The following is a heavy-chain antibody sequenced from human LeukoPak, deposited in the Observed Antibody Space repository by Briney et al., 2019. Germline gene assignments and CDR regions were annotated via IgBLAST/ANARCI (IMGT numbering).Heavy chain of an antibody. D-gene: IGHD4-11*01. CDR1: GFTFSRYW. V-gene: IGHV3-74*01. Sequence: GGSLRLSCAASGFTFSRYWTHWVRQAPGKGLVWVSRINSDGSSTSYADSVKGRFTISRDNAKNTLYLQMNSLTVEDTAVYYCARDGLTETTRDSDYWGQGTLVTVSS. J-gene: IGHJ4*02. CDR2: INSDGSST. CDR3: ARDGLTETTRDSDY.